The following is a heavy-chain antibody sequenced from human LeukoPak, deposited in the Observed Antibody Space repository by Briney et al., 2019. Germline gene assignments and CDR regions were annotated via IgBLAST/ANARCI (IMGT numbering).Heavy chain of an antibody. Sequence: PSETLSLTCAVYGGSFSGYYWSWFRQPPGKGLEWIGEINHNSGSTNYKPSLKSRVTISLDTSENRFSLKLISVTAADTAVYYCARAITVTSYDYWGQGTLVTVSS. CDR2: INHNSGST. CDR3: ARAITVTSYDY. D-gene: IGHD4-17*01. J-gene: IGHJ4*02. V-gene: IGHV4-34*01. CDR1: GGSFSGYY.